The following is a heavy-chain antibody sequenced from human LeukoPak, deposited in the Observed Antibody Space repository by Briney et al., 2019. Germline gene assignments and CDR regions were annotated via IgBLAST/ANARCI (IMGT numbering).Heavy chain of an antibody. CDR1: GFTFSSYG. Sequence: PGGSLRLSCAASGFTFSSYGMHWVRQAPGKGLEWVAFIRYDGSNKYYADSVKGRFTISRDNSKNTLYLQMNSLRAEDTAVYYCVRDEAYGGYDLIDYWGQGTLVTVSS. CDR3: VRDEAYGGYDLIDY. J-gene: IGHJ4*02. CDR2: IRYDGSNK. D-gene: IGHD5-12*01. V-gene: IGHV3-30*02.